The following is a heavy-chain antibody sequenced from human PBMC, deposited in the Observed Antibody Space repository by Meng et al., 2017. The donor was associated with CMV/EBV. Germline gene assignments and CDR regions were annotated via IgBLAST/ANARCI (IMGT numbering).Heavy chain of an antibody. CDR1: GFTFSSYS. V-gene: IGHV3-21*01. Sequence: GESLRLSCAASGFTFSSYSMNWVRQAPGKGLEWVSSISSSSSYIYYADSVKGRFTISRDNAKNSLYLQMNSLRAEDTAVYYCARVKDIVATIDYWGQGTLVTVSS. CDR2: ISSSSSYI. CDR3: ARVKDIVATIDY. J-gene: IGHJ4*02. D-gene: IGHD5-12*01.